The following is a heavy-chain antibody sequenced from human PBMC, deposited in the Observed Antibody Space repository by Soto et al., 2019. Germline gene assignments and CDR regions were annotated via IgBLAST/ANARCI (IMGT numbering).Heavy chain of an antibody. Sequence: VCQAPGQGLEWMGWINAGKGDTKYPQRFQGRVTITRDTSASTAYMELSSLRSEDTAVYYCARNILGGTTDYWGPGTLVTVSS. J-gene: IGHJ4*02. D-gene: IGHD1-7*01. CDR3: ARNILGGTTDY. CDR2: INAGKGDT. V-gene: IGHV1-3*01.